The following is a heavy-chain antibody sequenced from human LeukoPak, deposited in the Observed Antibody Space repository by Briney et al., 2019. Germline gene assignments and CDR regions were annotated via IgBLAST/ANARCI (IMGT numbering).Heavy chain of an antibody. J-gene: IGHJ4*02. D-gene: IGHD3-22*01. CDR3: ARLYGYYSQFDY. Sequence: GASVKVSCKASGYTFTGYYMHWVRQAPEQGLEWMGWINPNSGGTNYAQKFQGRVTMTRDTSISTAYMELSRLRSDDTAVYYCARLYGYYSQFDYWGQGTLVTVSS. CDR1: GYTFTGYY. V-gene: IGHV1-2*02. CDR2: INPNSGGT.